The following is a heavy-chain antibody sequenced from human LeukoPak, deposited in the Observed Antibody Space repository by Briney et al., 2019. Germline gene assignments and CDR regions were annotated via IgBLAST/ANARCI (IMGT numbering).Heavy chain of an antibody. J-gene: IGHJ4*02. CDR1: GFTFSSYS. V-gene: IGHV3-21*01. Sequence: NPGGSLRLSCAASGFTFSSYSMNWVRQAPGKGLEWVSSISSSSYIYYADSVKGRFTISRDNAKNSLYLQMNSLRAEDTAVYYCARDARVATYYYFDYWGQGTLVTVSS. CDR2: ISSSSYI. CDR3: ARDARVATYYYFDY. D-gene: IGHD5-12*01.